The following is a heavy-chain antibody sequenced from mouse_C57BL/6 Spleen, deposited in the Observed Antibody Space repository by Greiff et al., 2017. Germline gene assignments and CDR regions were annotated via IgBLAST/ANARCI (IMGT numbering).Heavy chain of an antibody. Sequence: QVQLQQPGAELVMPGASVKLSCKASGYTFTSYWMHWVKQRPGQGLEWIGEIDPSDSYTNYNQKFKGKSTLTVDKSSSTAYMQLSSLTSEDSAVYYCARQGVRRYYYAMDYWGQGTSVTVSS. CDR3: ARQGVRRYYYAMDY. V-gene: IGHV1-69*01. CDR2: IDPSDSYT. CDR1: GYTFTSYW. J-gene: IGHJ4*01. D-gene: IGHD2-1*01.